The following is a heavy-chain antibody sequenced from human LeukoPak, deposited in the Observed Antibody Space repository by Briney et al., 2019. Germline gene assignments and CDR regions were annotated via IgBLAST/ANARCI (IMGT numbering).Heavy chain of an antibody. J-gene: IGHJ4*02. V-gene: IGHV4-61*02. D-gene: IGHD4-17*01. Sequence: SETLSLTCTVSGGSISSGSYYWSWIRQPAGKGLEWIGRIYTSGSTNYNPSLKSRVTISVDTSKNQFSLKLSSVTAADTAVYYCAVGPVTASFDYWGQGTLVTVSS. CDR2: IYTSGST. CDR1: GGSISSGSYY. CDR3: AVGPVTASFDY.